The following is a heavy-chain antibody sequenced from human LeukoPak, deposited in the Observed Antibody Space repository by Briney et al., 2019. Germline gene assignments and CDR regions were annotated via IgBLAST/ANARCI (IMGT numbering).Heavy chain of an antibody. D-gene: IGHD3-10*02. CDR1: GFTFSNYW. V-gene: IGHV3-74*01. J-gene: IGHJ6*04. Sequence: GGSLRLSCAASGFTFSNYWMHWVRQTPGKGLVWVSRINSDASVTTYADSVKGRFTISRDNAKNSLYLQMNSLRAEDTAVYYCAELGITMIGGVWGKGTTVTISS. CDR2: INSDASVT. CDR3: AELGITMIGGV.